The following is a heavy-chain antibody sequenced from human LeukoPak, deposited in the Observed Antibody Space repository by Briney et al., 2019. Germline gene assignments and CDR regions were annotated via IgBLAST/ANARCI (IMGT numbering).Heavy chain of an antibody. D-gene: IGHD3-16*01. Sequence: SETLSLTCAVYGGSFSGYYWSWIRQPPGKGLEWIGEINHSGSTNYNPSLKSRVTISVDTSKNQFSLKLSSVTAADTAVYYCARRYGARIKGGVIPKIKRGYYYMDVWGKGTTVTISS. CDR2: INHSGST. CDR3: ARRYGARIKGGVIPKIKRGYYYMDV. V-gene: IGHV4-34*01. CDR1: GGSFSGYY. J-gene: IGHJ6*03.